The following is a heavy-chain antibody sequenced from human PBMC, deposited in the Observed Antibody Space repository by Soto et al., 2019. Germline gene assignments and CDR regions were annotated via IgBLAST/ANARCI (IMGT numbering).Heavy chain of an antibody. CDR2: IYYSGST. Sequence: SETLSLTCTVSGGSISHYYWNWIRQPPGKGLEWIGYIYYSGSTNYNPSLESRVTIFVDMSRNQFSLKLNSVTAADTAVYYCARSDCSSASCHYYFDYWGQGTLVTVSS. CDR1: GGSISHYY. J-gene: IGHJ4*02. CDR3: ARSDCSSASCHYYFDY. D-gene: IGHD2-2*01. V-gene: IGHV4-59*01.